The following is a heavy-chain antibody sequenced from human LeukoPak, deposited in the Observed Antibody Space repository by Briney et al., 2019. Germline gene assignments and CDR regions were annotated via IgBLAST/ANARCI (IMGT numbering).Heavy chain of an antibody. CDR3: AKNGDRGAYCSGGTCYPFYYYYIDV. D-gene: IGHD2-15*01. CDR1: GFTFSSYD. Sequence: GGSLRLSCAASGFTFSSYDMHWVRQATGKGLEWVSAIGTAGDTYYPGSVKGRFTISRENAKNTLYLQMNSLRAEDTATYYCAKNGDRGAYCSGGTCYPFYYYYIDVWGKGTTVTISS. V-gene: IGHV3-13*01. CDR2: IGTAGDT. J-gene: IGHJ6*03.